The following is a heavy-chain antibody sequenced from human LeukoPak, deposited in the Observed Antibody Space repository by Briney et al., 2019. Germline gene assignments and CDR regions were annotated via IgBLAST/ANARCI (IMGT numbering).Heavy chain of an antibody. Sequence: GGSLRLSCAASGFTFSSYDMHWVRLATGKGLEWVSAIGTAGDTYYPGSVKGRFTISRDNSKNMVYLQMNSLRAEDTALYYCVGDPPNSGYAFQVWGHGTVVTVSS. J-gene: IGHJ3*01. V-gene: IGHV3-13*01. CDR2: IGTAGDT. CDR3: VGDPPNSGYAFQV. D-gene: IGHD3-22*01. CDR1: GFTFSSYD.